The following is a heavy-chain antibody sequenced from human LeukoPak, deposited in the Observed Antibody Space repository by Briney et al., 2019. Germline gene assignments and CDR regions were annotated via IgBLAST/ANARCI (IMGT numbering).Heavy chain of an antibody. CDR2: IYHSGST. CDR3: ASSYYYDSSGYYYQLGY. CDR1: GGSISSGGYS. V-gene: IGHV4-30-2*01. Sequence: SETLSLTCAVSGGSISSGGYSWSWIRQPPGKGLEWIGYIYHSGSTYYNPSLKSRVTISVDRSKNQFSLKLSSVTAADTAVYYCASSYYYDSSGYYYQLGYLGQGTLVTVSS. D-gene: IGHD3-22*01. J-gene: IGHJ4*02.